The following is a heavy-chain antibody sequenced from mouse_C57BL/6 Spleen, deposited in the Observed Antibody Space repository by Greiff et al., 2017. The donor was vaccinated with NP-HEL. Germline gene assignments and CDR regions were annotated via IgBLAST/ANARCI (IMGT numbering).Heavy chain of an antibody. V-gene: IGHV1-74*01. J-gene: IGHJ3*01. CDR3: AMMVTTRAFAY. D-gene: IGHD2-2*01. CDR2: IHPSDSDT. CDR1: GYTFTSYW. Sequence: QVQLKQPGAELVKPGASVKVSCKASGYTFTSYWMHWVKQRPGQGLEWIGRIHPSDSDTNYNQKFKGKATLTVDKSSSTAYMQLSSLTSEDSAVYYCAMMVTTRAFAYWGQGTLVTVSA.